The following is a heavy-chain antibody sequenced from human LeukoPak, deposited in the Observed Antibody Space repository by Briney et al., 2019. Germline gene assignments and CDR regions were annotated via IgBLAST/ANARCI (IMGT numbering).Heavy chain of an antibody. D-gene: IGHD3-22*01. J-gene: IGHJ5*02. V-gene: IGHV1-2*02. CDR3: ALIVDYYDSSGYYYWFDP. CDR2: INPNRGGT. Sequence: GASVKVSCKASGYTFTGYYMHWVRQAPGQGLEWMGLINPNRGGTNYAQKFQGRVTMTRDTSISTAYMELSTLRSDDTAVYYCALIVDYYDSSGYYYWFDPWGQGTLVTVSS. CDR1: GYTFTGYY.